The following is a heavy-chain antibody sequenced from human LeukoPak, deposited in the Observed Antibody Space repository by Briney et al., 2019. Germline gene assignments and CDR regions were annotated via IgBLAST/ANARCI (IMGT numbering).Heavy chain of an antibody. V-gene: IGHV1-2*02. CDR3: AREVGATIHDGYFDY. CDR2: INPNSGGT. D-gene: IGHD1-26*01. Sequence: ASVKVSCKASGYTFTGYYMHWVRQAPGQGLEWMGWINPNSGGTNYAQKFQGRVTMTRDTSIGTAYMELSRLRSDDTAVYYCAREVGATIHDGYFDYWGQGTLVTVSS. CDR1: GYTFTGYY. J-gene: IGHJ4*02.